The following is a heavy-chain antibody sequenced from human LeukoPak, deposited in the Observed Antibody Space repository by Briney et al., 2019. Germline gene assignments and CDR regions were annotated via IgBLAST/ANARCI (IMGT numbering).Heavy chain of an antibody. CDR3: ARDRGWQFSGQYFLDY. CDR2: MYGSGSA. CDR1: GFTFSNAW. J-gene: IGHJ4*02. D-gene: IGHD3-10*01. Sequence: GSLRLSCAASGFTFSNAWMSWVRQAPGKGLEWIGRMYGSGSAEYNPSLKSRLTMSVDTSKSQSFLKLSSVTAAGTAVYYCARDRGWQFSGQYFLDYWGPGTLVTVSS. V-gene: IGHV4-4*07.